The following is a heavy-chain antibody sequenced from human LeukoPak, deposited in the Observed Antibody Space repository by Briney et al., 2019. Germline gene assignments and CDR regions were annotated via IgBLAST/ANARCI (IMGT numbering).Heavy chain of an antibody. D-gene: IGHD6-19*01. CDR3: AKDIGQWLVQGADAFDI. CDR2: ISYDGSNK. J-gene: IGHJ3*02. CDR1: GFSFSTYG. V-gene: IGHV3-30*18. Sequence: GGSLRLSCVGSGFSFSTYGMHWVRQAPGKGLEWVAVISYDGSNKYYADSVKGRFTLSRDNSKNTLFLQMNSLRPEDTAVYYCAKDIGQWLVQGADAFDIWGQGTMVTVSS.